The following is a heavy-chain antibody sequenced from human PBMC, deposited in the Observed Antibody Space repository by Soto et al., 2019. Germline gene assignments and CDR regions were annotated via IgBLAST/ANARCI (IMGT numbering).Heavy chain of an antibody. CDR3: AREADYVNWFDP. V-gene: IGHV3-48*01. Sequence: PGGSLRLSCEASGFTFSSYSRNWVRQAPGKGLEWVSYISSSSSTIYYADSVKGRFTISRDNAKNSLYLQMNSLRAEDTAVYYCAREADYVNWFDPWGQGTLVTVSS. D-gene: IGHD4-17*01. CDR2: ISSSSSTI. CDR1: GFTFSSYS. J-gene: IGHJ5*02.